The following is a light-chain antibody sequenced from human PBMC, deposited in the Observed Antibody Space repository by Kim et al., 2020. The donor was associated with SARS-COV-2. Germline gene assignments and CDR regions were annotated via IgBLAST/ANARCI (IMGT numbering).Light chain of an antibody. CDR1: QSVSNY. V-gene: IGKV3-20*01. CDR2: DAS. J-gene: IGKJ4*01. Sequence: EIVLTQSPGTLSLSPGERATLSCRASQSVSNYLAWFQHKPGQTPRLLIFDASSRATAIADRFSGSGSGTDFTLTISRLEPEDFAVYYCQQYCYSPTFGGGTKVDIK. CDR3: QQYCYSPT.